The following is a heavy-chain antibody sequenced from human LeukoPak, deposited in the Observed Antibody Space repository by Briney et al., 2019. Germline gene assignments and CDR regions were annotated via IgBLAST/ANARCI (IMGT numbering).Heavy chain of an antibody. V-gene: IGHV3-23*01. J-gene: IGHJ6*02. Sequence: GGSLRLSCAASGFTVSSNYINWVRQAPGKGLEWVSGISGSGGKTYFADSVKGRFTISRDNSKNTVYLQMNGLRGEDTAVYYCAKDLCGDCYPYYYAMDVWGQGTTVTVSS. CDR3: AKDLCGDCYPYYYAMDV. CDR1: GFTVSSNY. CDR2: ISGSGGKT. D-gene: IGHD2-21*02.